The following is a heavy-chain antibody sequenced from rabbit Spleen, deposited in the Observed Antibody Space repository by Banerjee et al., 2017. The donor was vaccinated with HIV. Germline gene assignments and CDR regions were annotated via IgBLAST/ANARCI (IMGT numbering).Heavy chain of an antibody. CDR1: GVSFSGDSY. CDR2: IYAGSSGST. CDR3: ARHDSASNSYYDL. D-gene: IGHD8-1*01. V-gene: IGHV1S40*01. J-gene: IGHJ6*01. Sequence: QSLEESGGDLVKPGASLTLTCIASGVSFSGDSYMCWVRQAPGKGLEWIACIYAGSSGSTYYASWANGRFTISKTSSTTVTLQMTSLTAADTATYFCARHDSASNSYYDLWGQGTLVTVS.